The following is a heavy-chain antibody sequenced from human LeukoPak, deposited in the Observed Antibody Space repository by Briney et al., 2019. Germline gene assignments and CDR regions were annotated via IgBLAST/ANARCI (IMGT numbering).Heavy chain of an antibody. CDR3: ARVCGRDGYNSYFDY. CDR2: IYSGGST. D-gene: IGHD5-24*01. V-gene: IGHV3-53*04. CDR1: GFTVSSNY. Sequence: GGSLRLSCAASGFTVSSNYMSWVRQAPGKGLEWVSVIYSGGSTYYADSVKGRFTISRHNSKNTLYLQMNSLRAEDTAVYYCARVCGRDGYNSYFDYWGQGTLVTVSS. J-gene: IGHJ4*02.